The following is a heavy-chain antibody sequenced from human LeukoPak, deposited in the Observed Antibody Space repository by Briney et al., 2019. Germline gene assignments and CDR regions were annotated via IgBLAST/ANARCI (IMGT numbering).Heavy chain of an antibody. CDR1: GGSFSGYY. J-gene: IGHJ4*02. V-gene: IGHV4-34*01. CDR3: ARVAPSPGVVVTAIFGGGPFDY. Sequence: KTSETLSLTCAVYGGSFSGYYWSWIRQPPGKGLEWIGETNHSGSTNYNPSLKSRVTISVDTSKNQFSLKLSSVTAADTAVYYCARVAPSPGVVVTAIFGGGPFDYWGQGTLVTVSS. CDR2: TNHSGST. D-gene: IGHD2-21*02.